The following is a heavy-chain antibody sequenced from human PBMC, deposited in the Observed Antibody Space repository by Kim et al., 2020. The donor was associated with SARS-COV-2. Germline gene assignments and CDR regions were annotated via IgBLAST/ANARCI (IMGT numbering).Heavy chain of an antibody. CDR3: ASDSSGYYGLVAFDI. Sequence: SVKVSCKASGGTFSSYTISWVRQAPGQGLEWMGRIIPILGIANYAQKFQGRVTITADKSTSTAYMELSSLRSEDTAVYYCASDSSGYYGLVAFDIWGQGTMVTVSS. D-gene: IGHD3-22*01. CDR2: IIPILGIA. J-gene: IGHJ3*02. V-gene: IGHV1-69*02. CDR1: GGTFSSYT.